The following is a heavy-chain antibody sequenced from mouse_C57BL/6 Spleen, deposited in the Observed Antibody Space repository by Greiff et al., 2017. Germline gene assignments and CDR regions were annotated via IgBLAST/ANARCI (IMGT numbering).Heavy chain of an antibody. CDR1: GYTFTEYT. CDR3: ARHEGSLLLKEWYFDV. V-gene: IGHV1-62-2*01. D-gene: IGHD1-1*01. Sequence: QVQLKQTGAELVKPGASVKLSCKASGYTFTEYTIHWVKQRSGQGLEWIGWFYPGSGSIKYNEKFKDKATLTADKSSSTVYMELSRLTSEDSAVYFCARHEGSLLLKEWYFDVWGTGTTVTVSS. J-gene: IGHJ1*03. CDR2: FYPGSGSI.